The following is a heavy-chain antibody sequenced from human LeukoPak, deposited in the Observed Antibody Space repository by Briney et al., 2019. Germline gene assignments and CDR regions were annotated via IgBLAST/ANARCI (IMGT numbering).Heavy chain of an antibody. Sequence: GGSLRLSCAASGFTFSTYWMHWVRQAPGKGLVWVSRIKSDGSTNYADSVKGRFTISRDNAKNTVSLQMNSLRPEDTGVYYCARAPSEIGGYYPEYFRHWGQGTLVTVS. D-gene: IGHD3-22*01. CDR3: ARAPSEIGGYYPEYFRH. J-gene: IGHJ1*01. CDR2: IKSDGST. CDR1: GFTFSTYW. V-gene: IGHV3-74*01.